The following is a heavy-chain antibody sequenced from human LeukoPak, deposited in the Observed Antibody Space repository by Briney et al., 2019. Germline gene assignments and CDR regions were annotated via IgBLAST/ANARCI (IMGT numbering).Heavy chain of an antibody. D-gene: IGHD3-22*01. CDR3: ARDRGSGDSSGYYLRGAFDI. J-gene: IGHJ3*02. V-gene: IGHV1-18*01. Sequence: ASVKVSCKASGYTFTSYGISWVRQAPGQGLEWMGWISAYNGNTNYAQKFQGRVTMTRDTSISTAYMELSRLRSDDTAVYYCARDRGSGDSSGYYLRGAFDIWGQGTMVTVSS. CDR1: GYTFTSYG. CDR2: ISAYNGNT.